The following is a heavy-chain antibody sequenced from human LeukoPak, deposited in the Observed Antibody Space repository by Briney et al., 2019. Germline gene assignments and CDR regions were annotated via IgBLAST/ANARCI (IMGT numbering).Heavy chain of an antibody. CDR2: INPNSGGT. J-gene: IGHJ4*02. D-gene: IGHD1-26*01. Sequence: ASVKVSCKASGYTFTGYFMHWVRQAPGQGREWMGWINPNSGGTNYAQKCQGSVIMTRDTSIRTAYMELSRLRSEDTAVYYCARRGSSVGGSYYSFDYWGQGTLVTVSS. CDR3: ARRGSSVGGSYYSFDY. V-gene: IGHV1-2*02. CDR1: GYTFTGYF.